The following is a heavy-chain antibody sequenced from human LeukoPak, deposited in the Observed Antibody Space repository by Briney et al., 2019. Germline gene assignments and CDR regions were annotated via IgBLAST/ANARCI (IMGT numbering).Heavy chain of an antibody. D-gene: IGHD3-9*01. CDR2: INPSGGST. V-gene: IGHV1-46*01. Sequence: ASVKVSCKASGYTFTSYYMHWVRQAPGQGLEWMGIINPSGGSTSYAQKFQGRVTMTRDTSTSTVYMELSSLRSEDTAVYYCARENSDYDILTSYLLFPRVEYGMDVWGQGTTVTVSS. CDR3: ARENSDYDILTSYLLFPRVEYGMDV. J-gene: IGHJ6*02. CDR1: GYTFTSYY.